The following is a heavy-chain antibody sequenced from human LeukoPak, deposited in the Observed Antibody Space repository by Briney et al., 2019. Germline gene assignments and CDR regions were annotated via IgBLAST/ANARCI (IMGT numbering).Heavy chain of an antibody. J-gene: IGHJ6*03. Sequence: GASVKVSCKVSGYTLTELSMHWVRQSPGKVLEWMGGFDPEDGETIYAQKFQGRVTMTEDTSTDTAYMELSSLRSEDTAVYYCATGQSAAAPYYYYMDVWGKGTTVTVSS. CDR3: ATGQSAAAPYYYYMDV. CDR2: FDPEDGET. D-gene: IGHD6-13*01. CDR1: GYTLTELS. V-gene: IGHV1-24*01.